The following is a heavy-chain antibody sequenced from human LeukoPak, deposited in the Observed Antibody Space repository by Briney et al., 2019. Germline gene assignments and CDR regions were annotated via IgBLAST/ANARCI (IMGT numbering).Heavy chain of an antibody. J-gene: IGHJ4*02. Sequence: GGSLRLSCAASGFTFSSYSMNWVRQAPGKGLEWVSSISSTSNYRSYTDSLKGRFTISRDNAKNSLFLQMNSLRAEDTAVYYCATYLAAAEDYWGQGTLVTVSS. CDR3: ATYLAAAEDY. CDR2: ISSTSNYR. D-gene: IGHD6-13*01. CDR1: GFTFSSYS. V-gene: IGHV3-21*01.